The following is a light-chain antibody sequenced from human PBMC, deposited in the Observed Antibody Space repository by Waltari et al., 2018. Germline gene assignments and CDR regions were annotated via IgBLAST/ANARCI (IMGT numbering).Light chain of an antibody. CDR1: RSNIGDNS. Sequence: QSVFTQPPSVSAAPGQKVPTSSPGSRSNIGDNSVSRYQKLPGTAPKLLIYNNNKRPSGIPDRFSGSKSGTSATLAITGLQTGDEADYYCGTWDSSLSAGVFGGGTKLTVL. V-gene: IGLV1-51*01. J-gene: IGLJ2*01. CDR3: GTWDSSLSAGV. CDR2: NNN.